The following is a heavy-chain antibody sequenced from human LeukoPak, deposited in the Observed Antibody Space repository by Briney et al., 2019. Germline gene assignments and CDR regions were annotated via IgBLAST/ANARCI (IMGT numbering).Heavy chain of an antibody. V-gene: IGHV1-69*05. CDR1: GGTFSNYA. D-gene: IGHD6-13*01. Sequence: ASVKVSCKAYGGTFSNYAVSWVRQAPGQGLEWMGEIIPIFDTTNYAQKYQGGVTITTDESTSTAYMELSGLRSEDTALYYCAGMVSPTAAGTGYFDPWGQGTLVTVSS. J-gene: IGHJ5*02. CDR2: IIPIFDTT. CDR3: AGMVSPTAAGTGYFDP.